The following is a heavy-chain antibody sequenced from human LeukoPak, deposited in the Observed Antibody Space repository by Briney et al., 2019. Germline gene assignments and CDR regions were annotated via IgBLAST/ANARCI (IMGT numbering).Heavy chain of an antibody. CDR1: GYTFTSYV. D-gene: IGHD3-22*01. J-gene: IGHJ3*02. CDR2: ISAYNGNT. V-gene: IGHV1-18*01. Sequence: ASVKVSCKASGYTFTSYVISWVRQAPGQGLEWMGWISAYNGNTNYAQKLQGRVTMTTDTSTSTAYMELRSLRSDDTAVYYCAREGGAAYYDSSGYLSEDAFDIWGQGTMVTVSS. CDR3: AREGGAAYYDSSGYLSEDAFDI.